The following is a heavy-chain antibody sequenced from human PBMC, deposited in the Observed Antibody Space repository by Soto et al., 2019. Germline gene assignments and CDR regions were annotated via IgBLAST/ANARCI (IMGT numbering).Heavy chain of an antibody. CDR1: GFTFSSYG. J-gene: IGHJ4*02. CDR2: ISKDGSTK. D-gene: IGHD3-22*01. Sequence: LSCAASGFTFSSYGVPWVRQAPGKGLEWVAVISKDGSTKYDADSVKGRFTISRDNSKNTLYLQMNSLRAEDTAVYYCAKETHSSGYGSYFDYWGQGSLVTVS. CDR3: AKETHSSGYGSYFDY. V-gene: IGHV3-30*18.